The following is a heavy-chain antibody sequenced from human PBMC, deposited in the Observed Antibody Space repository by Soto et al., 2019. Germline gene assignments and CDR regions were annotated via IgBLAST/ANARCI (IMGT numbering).Heavy chain of an antibody. J-gene: IGHJ4*02. CDR3: ARETSAGSF. CDR2: IKQDGSDQ. D-gene: IGHD2-15*01. V-gene: IGHV3-7*01. CDR1: GVSFKDYW. Sequence: EVQLVESGGGLVQPGGSLRLSCTASGVSFKDYWMTWVRQAPAKGLEWVANIKQDGSDQYYADSVKGRFTIFRDNAEKSLYLTMTSLGAEDTAVYYCARETSAGSFWGQGTLVTVSS.